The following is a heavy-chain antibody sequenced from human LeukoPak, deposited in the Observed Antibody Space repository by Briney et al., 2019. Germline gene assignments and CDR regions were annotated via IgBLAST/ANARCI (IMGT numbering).Heavy chain of an antibody. CDR2: IYYRGST. D-gene: IGHD5-18*01. CDR3: AREEAMALDY. J-gene: IGHJ4*02. V-gene: IGHV4-59*01. Sequence: SETLSLPCPVCVCSINSYYWNWLRQPPGKGLEWIGYIYYRGSTNYNPSLKSRVTISLDTSKNQFSLKLSSVTAADTAVYYCAREEAMALDYWGQGTLVTVSS. CDR1: VCSINSYY.